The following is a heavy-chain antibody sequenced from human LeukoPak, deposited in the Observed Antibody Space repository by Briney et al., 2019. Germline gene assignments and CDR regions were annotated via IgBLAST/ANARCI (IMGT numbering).Heavy chain of an antibody. V-gene: IGHV3-30*03. J-gene: IGHJ4*02. Sequence: PGGSLRLSCAASGFTFNNFDIHWVRQPPGQGLEWVTVISYDGTYRFYTDSVKGRFTISRDNSTNTVYLQMNSLRAEDTALYYCAREIVGAGYFDYWGQGTLVTVSS. D-gene: IGHD1-26*01. CDR2: ISYDGTYR. CDR1: GFTFNNFD. CDR3: AREIVGAGYFDY.